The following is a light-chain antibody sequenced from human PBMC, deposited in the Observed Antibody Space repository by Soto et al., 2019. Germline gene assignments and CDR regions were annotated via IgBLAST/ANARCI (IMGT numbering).Light chain of an antibody. Sequence: DIPMTQSPSSLSASVGDRVTITCRASQSISSYLNWYQQKPGKGPKLLIYAASSLQSGAPSRFSGSGSGTDFTLTISSLQSEDFATYSCQQSYSTPWTFGQGTKVEIK. CDR1: QSISSY. CDR3: QQSYSTPWT. V-gene: IGKV1-39*01. J-gene: IGKJ1*01. CDR2: AAS.